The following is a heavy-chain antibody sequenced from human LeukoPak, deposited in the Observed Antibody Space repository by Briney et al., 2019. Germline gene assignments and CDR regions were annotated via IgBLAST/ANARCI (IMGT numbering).Heavy chain of an antibody. Sequence: GASVKVSCKASGYTFTSYGISWVRQAPGQGLEWMGWISAYNGATNYAQKLQGRVTMTTDTSANTAYMELRSLTSDDTAVYYCARSPSSSGWYADYWGLVTLVTVSS. J-gene: IGHJ4*02. CDR3: ARSPSSSGWYADY. CDR2: ISAYNGAT. V-gene: IGHV1-18*01. CDR1: GYTFTSYG. D-gene: IGHD6-19*01.